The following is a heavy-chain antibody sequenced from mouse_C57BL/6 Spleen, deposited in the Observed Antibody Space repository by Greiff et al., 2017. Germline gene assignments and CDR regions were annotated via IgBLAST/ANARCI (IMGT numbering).Heavy chain of an antibody. Sequence: VQLVESGPELVKPGASVKISCKASGYSFTSYYIHWVKQRPGQGLEWIGWIYPGSGNTKYNEKFKGKATLTADTSSSTAYMQLSSLTSEDSAVSYCARGPSSWYFYVWGTGTTVTVSS. J-gene: IGHJ1*03. CDR3: ARGPSSWYFYV. CDR1: GYSFTSYY. V-gene: IGHV1-66*01. CDR2: IYPGSGNT.